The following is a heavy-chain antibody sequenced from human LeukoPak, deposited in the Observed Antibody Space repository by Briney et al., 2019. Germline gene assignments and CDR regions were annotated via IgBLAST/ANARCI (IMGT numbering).Heavy chain of an antibody. J-gene: IGHJ5*02. CDR1: GFTFSSYS. CDR3: ARVKVAGTSDWFDP. CDR2: ISSSSSYI. Sequence: GGSLRLSCAASGFTFSSYSMNWVRQAPGRGLEWVSSISSSSSYIYYADSVKGRFTISRDNAKNSLYLQMNSLRAEDTAVYYCARVKVAGTSDWFDPWGQGTLVTVSS. V-gene: IGHV3-21*01. D-gene: IGHD6-19*01.